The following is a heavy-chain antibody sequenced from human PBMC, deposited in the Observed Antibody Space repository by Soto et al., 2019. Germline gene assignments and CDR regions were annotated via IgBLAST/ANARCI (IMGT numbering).Heavy chain of an antibody. CDR3: AKDEISKTIRGDAFNF. CDR2: ISYDGSYQ. V-gene: IGHV3-30*18. D-gene: IGHD1-7*01. J-gene: IGHJ3*01. CDR1: GFTFSSDG. Sequence: GWSLRLSCAASGFTFSSDGMHWVRQAPGKGLEWVAVISYDGSYQYYVDSVKGRFTISRDNSKNTLYLQMNSLRAEDTAVYYCAKDEISKTIRGDAFNFWGQGTMVTVSS.